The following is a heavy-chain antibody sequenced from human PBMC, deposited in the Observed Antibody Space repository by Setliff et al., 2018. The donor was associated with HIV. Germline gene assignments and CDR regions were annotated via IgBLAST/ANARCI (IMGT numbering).Heavy chain of an antibody. CDR1: GGSLSGYY. J-gene: IGHJ4*02. V-gene: IGHV4-34*01. Sequence: SETLSLTCAVYGGSLSGYYWSWIRQSPGKGLEWIGEINHRGSTNYNPSFKSRVTISPDTSKNQFSLKLSSVTAADTTVYYCARHSGLGGYYSPFDYWGPGTLVTVSS. CDR2: INHRGST. CDR3: ARHSGLGGYYSPFDY. D-gene: IGHD3-22*01.